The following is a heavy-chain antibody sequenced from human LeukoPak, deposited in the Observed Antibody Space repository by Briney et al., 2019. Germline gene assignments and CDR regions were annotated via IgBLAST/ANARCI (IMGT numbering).Heavy chain of an antibody. J-gene: IGHJ4*02. Sequence: GESLKISCKGSGYSFTSYWIGWVRQMPGKGLEWMGIIYPGDSDARYSPSFQGQVTISADKSISTAYLQWSSLKASDTAIYYGARRGEFCSSTSCRNFDYWGQGPLVTVSS. CDR1: GYSFTSYW. CDR2: IYPGDSDA. V-gene: IGHV5-51*01. D-gene: IGHD2-2*01. CDR3: ARRGEFCSSTSCRNFDY.